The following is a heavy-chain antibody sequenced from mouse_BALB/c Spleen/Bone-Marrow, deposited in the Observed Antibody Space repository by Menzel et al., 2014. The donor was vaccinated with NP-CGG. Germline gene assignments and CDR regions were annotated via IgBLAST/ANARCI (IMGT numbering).Heavy chain of an antibody. D-gene: IGHD6-1*01. V-gene: IGHV2-9*02. CDR1: GSSLTSYG. CDR3: ARYEPGICRHY. CDR2: IWAGGST. J-gene: IGHJ4*01. Sequence: HVXLQXSGPGLVAPSLSLPIPCSVSGSSLTSYGLHWVRQPPGKGLERLGGIWAGGSTNYNSALLYRLNISKDNSKSQVFLKMNSLQTDDTAMYFCARYEPGICRHYLRQGIPVPVSS.